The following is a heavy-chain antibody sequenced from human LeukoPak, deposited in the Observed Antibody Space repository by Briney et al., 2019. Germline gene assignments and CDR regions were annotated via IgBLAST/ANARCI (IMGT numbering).Heavy chain of an antibody. V-gene: IGHV1-69*13. CDR1: GGTFSSYA. Sequence: SVKVSCKASGGTFSSYAISWVRQAPGQGLEWMGGIIPIFGTANYAQKFQGRVTITADESTSTAYMELSSLRSEDTAVYYCARDRHYDFWSGYYTDMYFQHWGQGTLVTVSS. CDR3: ARDRHYDFWSGYYTDMYFQH. J-gene: IGHJ1*01. CDR2: IIPIFGTA. D-gene: IGHD3-3*01.